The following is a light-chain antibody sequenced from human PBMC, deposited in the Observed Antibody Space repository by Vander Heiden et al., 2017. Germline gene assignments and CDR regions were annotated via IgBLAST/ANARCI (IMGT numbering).Light chain of an antibody. CDR2: DDS. Sequence: SYVLPQPPSVSVAPGKTARITWGGNNIGSKSVHWYQQKPGQAPVLVVYDDSDRPAGIPERFSGSNSGNTATLTSSRVEAGEEADYYCQVWDSSRDHVVFGGGTKLTVL. V-gene: IGLV3-21*03. J-gene: IGLJ2*01. CDR1: NIGSKS. CDR3: QVWDSSRDHVV.